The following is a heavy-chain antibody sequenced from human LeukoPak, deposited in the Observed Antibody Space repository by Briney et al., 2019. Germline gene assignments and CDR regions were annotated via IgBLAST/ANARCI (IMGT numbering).Heavy chain of an antibody. Sequence: GGSLRLSCAASGITYSSNWMHGVRQATGGGVVWGSRINSDGRVTIYAGSVKGRFTISRHNAKNTLSLHMNSLRAEDTAVYFCASPAYSSSSLGHWGQGTLVTVSS. CDR2: INSDGRVT. V-gene: IGHV3-74*01. J-gene: IGHJ4*02. CDR1: GITYSSNW. CDR3: ASPAYSSSSLGH. D-gene: IGHD6-6*01.